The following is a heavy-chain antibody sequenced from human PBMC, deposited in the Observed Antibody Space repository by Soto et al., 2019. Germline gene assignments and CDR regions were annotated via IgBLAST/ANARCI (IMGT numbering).Heavy chain of an antibody. Sequence: QVNLVQSGAEVKKPGASVKVSCKASGYNFNGDYIHWVRQAPGQGLEWMGWMNPNTGGANYAQKFQGKVIMTTDTSISTAYLELRSLTSDDTAVYYCAKVISTIGSKQWLAQTKHQALDYWGQGTLVTVSS. V-gene: IGHV1-2*02. CDR3: AKVISTIGSKQWLAQTKHQALDY. CDR2: MNPNTGGA. D-gene: IGHD6-19*01. J-gene: IGHJ4*02. CDR1: GYNFNGDY.